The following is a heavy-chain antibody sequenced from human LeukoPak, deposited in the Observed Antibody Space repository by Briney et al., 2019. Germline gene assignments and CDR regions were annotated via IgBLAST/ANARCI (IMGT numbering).Heavy chain of an antibody. J-gene: IGHJ6*02. V-gene: IGHV1-69*13. CDR2: ITPIFGTA. Sequence: ASVKVSCKASGGTFSSYAISWVRQAPGQGLEWMGGITPIFGTANYAQKFQGRVTITADESTSTAYMELSSLRSEDTAVYYCARETPTQLLQWPVRGSYGMDVWGQGTTVTVSS. CDR1: GGTFSSYA. CDR3: ARETPTQLLQWPVRGSYGMDV. D-gene: IGHD2-2*01.